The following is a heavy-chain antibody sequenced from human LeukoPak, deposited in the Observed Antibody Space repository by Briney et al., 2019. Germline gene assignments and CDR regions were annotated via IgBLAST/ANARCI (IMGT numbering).Heavy chain of an antibody. V-gene: IGHV4-61*01. D-gene: IGHD3-16*02. CDR3: ARVTFGGVIVRTANAFDI. CDR1: GYSISSGYH. J-gene: IGHJ3*02. Sequence: SETLSLTCTVSGYSISSGYHWGWIRQPPGKGLEWIGYIYYSGSTNYNPSLKSRVTISVDTSKNQFSLKLSSVTAADTAVYYCARVTFGGVIVRTANAFDIWGQGTMVTVSS. CDR2: IYYSGST.